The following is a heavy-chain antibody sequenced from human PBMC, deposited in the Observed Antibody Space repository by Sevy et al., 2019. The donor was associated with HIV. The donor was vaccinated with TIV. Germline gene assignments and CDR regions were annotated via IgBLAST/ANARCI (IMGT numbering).Heavy chain of an antibody. CDR2: IGLSGDT. CDR3: ARETVADAFDV. Sequence: GGSLRLSCAATAFTFSSYYMHWVRQVAGKGLEWVASIGLSGDTYFTGSVKGRFTISRDNVKNYLYLQMSSLRAGDTAVYYCARETVADAFDVWGQGTFVTVSS. V-gene: IGHV3-13*01. CDR1: AFTFSSYY. D-gene: IGHD4-4*01. J-gene: IGHJ3*01.